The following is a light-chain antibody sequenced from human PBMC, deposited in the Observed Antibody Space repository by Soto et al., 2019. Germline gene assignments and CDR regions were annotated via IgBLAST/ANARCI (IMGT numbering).Light chain of an antibody. CDR3: QQYNKWPPVT. V-gene: IGKV3-15*01. CDR2: GAS. J-gene: IGKJ2*01. CDR1: QSVGSY. Sequence: EIVMTQSPPTLSVSPGERDTLSCRASQSVGSYLAWYQQSPGQAPRLLIYGASTRATGIPARFSGSGSGTDFTLTISSLQSEDFAVYYCQQYNKWPPVTFGQGTKLAIK.